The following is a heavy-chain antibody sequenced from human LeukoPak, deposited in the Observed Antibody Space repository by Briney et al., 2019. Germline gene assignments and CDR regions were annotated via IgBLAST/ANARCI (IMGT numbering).Heavy chain of an antibody. Sequence: ASVKVSCKASGYTFTSYGISWVRQAPGQGLEWMGWISAYNGNTNYAQKLQGRVTMTTDTSTSTAYTELRSLRSDDTAVYYCARDIVVVPAPMLELRSNGMDVWGQGTTVTVSS. D-gene: IGHD2-2*01. J-gene: IGHJ6*02. V-gene: IGHV1-18*01. CDR3: ARDIVVVPAPMLELRSNGMDV. CDR2: ISAYNGNT. CDR1: GYTFTSYG.